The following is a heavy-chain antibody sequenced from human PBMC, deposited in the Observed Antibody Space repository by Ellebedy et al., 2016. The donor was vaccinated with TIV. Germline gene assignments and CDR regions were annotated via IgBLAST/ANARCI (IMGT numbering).Heavy chain of an antibody. V-gene: IGHV3-33*08. Sequence: GESLKISCAASGFTFSSYGMHWVRQAPGKGLEWVAVIWYDGSNKNYADSVKGRFTISRDNSKNTLYLQMNSLRAEDTAVYYCASIVVGGAFDIWGQGTMVTVSS. CDR3: ASIVVGGAFDI. CDR1: GFTFSSYG. J-gene: IGHJ3*02. D-gene: IGHD2-21*01. CDR2: IWYDGSNK.